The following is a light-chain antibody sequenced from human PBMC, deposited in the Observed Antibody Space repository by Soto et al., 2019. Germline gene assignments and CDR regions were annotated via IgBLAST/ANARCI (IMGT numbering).Light chain of an antibody. CDR1: SSNIGKNY. J-gene: IGLJ3*02. CDR3: GTWDNSLSAGV. CDR2: ETN. Sequence: QSVLTQPPSVSAAPGQVVTISCSGSSSNIGKNYVSWYQQIPGTAPKLLIYETNKRPSVIPDRFSGSQSGTSATLGITGLQTGDEADYYCGTWDNSLSAGVFGGGTKLTVL. V-gene: IGLV1-51*02.